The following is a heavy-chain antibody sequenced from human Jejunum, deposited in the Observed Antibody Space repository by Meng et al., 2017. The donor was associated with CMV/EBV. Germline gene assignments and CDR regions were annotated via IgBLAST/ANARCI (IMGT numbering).Heavy chain of an antibody. V-gene: IGHV3-21*01. Sequence: FSFSSYRMNCIRQAQGTCLECVSSISDNSRRLYYADSVKGRFTISRDNANNSLVLQMNNLRAEDTAVYYCASALEYYYDSSVSGIDFWGQGTVVTVSS. J-gene: IGHJ4*02. CDR2: ISDNSRRL. CDR3: ASALEYYYDSSVSGIDF. D-gene: IGHD3-22*01. CDR1: FSFSSYR.